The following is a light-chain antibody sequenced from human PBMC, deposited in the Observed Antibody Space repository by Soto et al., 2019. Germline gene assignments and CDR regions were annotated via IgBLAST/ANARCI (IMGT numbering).Light chain of an antibody. CDR2: RSS. CDR3: QKYNHWSSIT. CDR1: QSVSSN. Sequence: EIVMTQSPATLSVSPGERALLSCRASQSVSSNLGWYPQKPGQAPWLLLYRSSTSATGIPAKFSGSGSATEFTLTISSLQSEDSAFYYCQKYNHWSSITFGQGTRLEIK. V-gene: IGKV3-15*01. J-gene: IGKJ5*01.